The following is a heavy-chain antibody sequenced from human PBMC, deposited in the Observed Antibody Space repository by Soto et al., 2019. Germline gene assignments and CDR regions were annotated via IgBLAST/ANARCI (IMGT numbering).Heavy chain of an antibody. CDR2: IYPGDSDT. CDR3: ARSGRNAYYNMDV. J-gene: IGHJ6*02. D-gene: IGHD3-16*01. V-gene: IGHV5-51*01. CDR1: GYSFPTFW. Sequence: PGECLKISCKGSGYSFPTFWIGWVRQMPGKGLEWMGVIYPGDSDTRYSPSFQGQVTISADRSISTAYLQWSSLKASDTAIYYCARSGRNAYYNMDVWGQGTTVTVSS.